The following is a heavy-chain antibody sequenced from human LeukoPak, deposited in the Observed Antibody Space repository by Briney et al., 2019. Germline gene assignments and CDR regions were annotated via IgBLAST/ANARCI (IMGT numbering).Heavy chain of an antibody. CDR3: AREVVAAPPRYLDY. V-gene: IGHV4-39*02. J-gene: IGHJ4*02. CDR1: GGSISSSSYY. CDR2: IYYSGST. Sequence: SETLSLTCTVSGGSISSSSYYWGWIRQPPGKGLEWIGSIYYSGSTYYNPSLKSRVTISVDTSKNQFSLKLSSVTAADTAVYYCAREVVAAPPRYLDYWGQGTLVTVSS. D-gene: IGHD2-15*01.